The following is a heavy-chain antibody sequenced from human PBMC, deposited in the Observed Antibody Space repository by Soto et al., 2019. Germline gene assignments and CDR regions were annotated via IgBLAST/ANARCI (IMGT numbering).Heavy chain of an antibody. CDR2: ISAYNGNT. CDR1: GYTFTSYG. CDR3: ARDSKVVAATFGMDV. Sequence: ASVKVSCKASGYTFTSYGISWVRQAPGQGLEWMGWISAYNGNTNYAQKLQGRVTMTTDTSTSTAYMELRSLRSDDTAVYYCARDSKVVAATFGMDVWDQGTTVTVSS. J-gene: IGHJ6*02. V-gene: IGHV1-18*01. D-gene: IGHD2-15*01.